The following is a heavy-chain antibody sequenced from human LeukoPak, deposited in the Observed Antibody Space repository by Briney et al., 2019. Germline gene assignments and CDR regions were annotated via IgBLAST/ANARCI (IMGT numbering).Heavy chain of an antibody. Sequence: ASVKVSCKASGYTFTSYDINWVRQATGQGLEWMGWMNPNSGNTGYAQKFQGRVTMTRNTSISTAYMELSSLRSEDTAVYYCAGVDCSGCSCYGGGFDPWGQGTLVTVSS. J-gene: IGHJ5*02. CDR1: GYTFTSYD. CDR2: MNPNSGNT. V-gene: IGHV1-8*01. D-gene: IGHD2-15*01. CDR3: AGVDCSGCSCYGGGFDP.